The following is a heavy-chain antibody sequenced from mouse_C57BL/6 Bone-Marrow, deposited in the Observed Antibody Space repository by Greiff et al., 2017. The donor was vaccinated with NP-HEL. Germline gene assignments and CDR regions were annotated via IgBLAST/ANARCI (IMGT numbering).Heavy chain of an antibody. CDR1: GYTFTSYW. CDR2: IYPGSGST. J-gene: IGHJ4*01. V-gene: IGHV1-55*01. CDR3: AREGNYYGSSYDYAMDY. D-gene: IGHD1-1*01. Sequence: VQLQQPGAELVKPGASVKMSCKASGYTFTSYWITWVKQRPGQGLEWIGDIYPGSGSTNYNEKFKSKATLTVDTSSSTAYMQLSSLTSEDSAVYYCAREGNYYGSSYDYAMDYWGQGTSVTVSS.